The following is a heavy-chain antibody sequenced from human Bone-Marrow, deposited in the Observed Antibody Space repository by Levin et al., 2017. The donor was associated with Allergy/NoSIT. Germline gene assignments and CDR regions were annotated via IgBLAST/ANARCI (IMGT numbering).Heavy chain of an antibody. CDR2: ISSSGSTI. CDR1: GFTFSDYY. V-gene: IGHV3-11*01. D-gene: IGHD1-20*01. J-gene: IGHJ2*01. CDR3: ARDDSNNWNDVHPGRYFDL. Sequence: GESLKISCAASGFTFSDYYMSWIRQAPGKGLEWVSYISSSGSTIYYADSVKGRFTISRDNAKNSLYLQMNSLRAEDTAVYYCARDDSNNWNDVHPGRYFDLWGRGTLVTVSS.